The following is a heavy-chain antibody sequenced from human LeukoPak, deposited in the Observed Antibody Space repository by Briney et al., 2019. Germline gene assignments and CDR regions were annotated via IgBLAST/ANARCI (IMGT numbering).Heavy chain of an antibody. CDR2: IIPIFGTA. CDR3: AREYCSGGSCPFGWYFDY. J-gene: IGHJ4*02. D-gene: IGHD2-15*01. V-gene: IGHV1-69*13. CDR1: GGTFSSYA. Sequence: ASVKVSCKASGGTFSSYAISWVRQAPGQGLEWMGGIIPIFGTANYAQKSQGRVTITADESTSTAYMELSSLRSEDTAVYYCAREYCSGGSCPFGWYFDYWGQGTLVTVSS.